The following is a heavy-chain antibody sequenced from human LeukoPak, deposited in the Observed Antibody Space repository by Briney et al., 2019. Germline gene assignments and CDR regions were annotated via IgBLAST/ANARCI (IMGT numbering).Heavy chain of an antibody. Sequence: SETLSLTCTVSGGSISSGGYYWSWIRQPPGKGLEWIGYIYHSGSTYYSPSLKSRVTISVDRSKNQFSLKLSSVTAADTAVYYCARELSYCDYWGQGTLVTVSS. CDR2: IYHSGST. CDR3: ARELSYCDY. CDR1: GGSISSGGYY. J-gene: IGHJ4*02. V-gene: IGHV4-30-2*01.